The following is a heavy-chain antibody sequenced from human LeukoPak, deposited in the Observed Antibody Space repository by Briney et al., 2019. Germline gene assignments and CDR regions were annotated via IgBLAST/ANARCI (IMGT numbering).Heavy chain of an antibody. Sequence: PGGSLRLSCAASGFTFSSYGMSWVRQAPGKGLEWVSAISGSGGSTYYADSVKGRFTISRDNSKNTLYLQMNSLRAEDTAVYYCAKDQVTGDSSWYDYWGQGTLVTVSS. CDR2: ISGSGGST. D-gene: IGHD6-13*01. CDR1: GFTFSSYG. J-gene: IGHJ4*02. V-gene: IGHV3-23*01. CDR3: AKDQVTGDSSWYDY.